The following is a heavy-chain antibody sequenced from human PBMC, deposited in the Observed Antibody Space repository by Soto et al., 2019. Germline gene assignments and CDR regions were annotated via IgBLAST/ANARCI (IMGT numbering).Heavy chain of an antibody. CDR2: INHSGST. CDR3: ARGRYDFWSGYYPLGHYFDY. Sequence: SETLSLTCAVYGGSFSGYYWSWIRQPPGKGLEWIGEINHSGSTNYNPSLKSRVTISVDTSKNQFSLKLSSVTAADTAVYYCARGRYDFWSGYYPLGHYFDYWGQGTLVTVSS. CDR1: GGSFSGYY. J-gene: IGHJ4*02. V-gene: IGHV4-34*01. D-gene: IGHD3-3*01.